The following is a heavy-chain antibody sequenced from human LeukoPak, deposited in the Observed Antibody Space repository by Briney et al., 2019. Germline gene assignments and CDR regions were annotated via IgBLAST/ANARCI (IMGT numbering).Heavy chain of an antibody. J-gene: IGHJ5*02. V-gene: IGHV4-31*03. CDR2: IYYSGST. CDR3: ARRKATVTTP. Sequence: SQTLSLTCTVSGGSISSGGYYWSWIRQHPGKGLEWIGYIYYSGSTYYSPSLKSRVTISVDTSKNQFSLKLSSVTAADTAVYYCARRKATVTTPWGQGTLVTVSS. CDR1: GGSISSGGYY. D-gene: IGHD4-17*01.